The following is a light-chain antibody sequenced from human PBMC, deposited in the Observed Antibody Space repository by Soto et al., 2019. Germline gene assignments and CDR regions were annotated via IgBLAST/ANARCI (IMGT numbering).Light chain of an antibody. V-gene: IGKV1-39*01. CDR2: TTS. Sequence: DIQMTQSPSSLSAYVGDRVTITCRASQSISSYLNWYQQKPGKAPNLLIYTTSSLESGVPSRFGGSGSGTDFTLTISSLQPEDFATYFCQQSYSRPRTFGQGTKVEI. CDR3: QQSYSRPRT. J-gene: IGKJ1*01. CDR1: QSISSY.